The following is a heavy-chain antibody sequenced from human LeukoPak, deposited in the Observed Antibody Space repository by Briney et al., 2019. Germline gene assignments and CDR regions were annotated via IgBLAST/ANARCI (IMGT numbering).Heavy chain of an antibody. J-gene: IGHJ4*02. CDR2: ISTSGST. D-gene: IGHD5-24*01. V-gene: IGHV4-61*02. CDR3: AKDRRWLQSPPTDY. Sequence: PSQTLSLTCTVSGYSISSGTYYWTWIRQPAGKGLEWIGRISTSGSTNYNPSLKSRVTISLDTSKNQFSLKLSSVTAADTAVFYCAKDRRWLQSPPTDYWGQGTLVTVSS. CDR1: GYSISSGTYY.